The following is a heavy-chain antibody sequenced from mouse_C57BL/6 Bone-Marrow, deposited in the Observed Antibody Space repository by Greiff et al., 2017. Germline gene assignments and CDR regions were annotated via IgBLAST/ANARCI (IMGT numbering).Heavy chain of an antibody. CDR3: ARETGFPTMDY. Sequence: EVKLVESGGGLVKPGGSLKLSCAASGFTFSSYAMSWVRQTPEKRLEWVATISDGGSYTYYPDNVKGRFTISRDNAKNNLYLQMSHLKSEDTAMYYCARETGFPTMDYWGQGTSVTVSS. J-gene: IGHJ4*01. CDR1: GFTFSSYA. CDR2: ISDGGSYT. D-gene: IGHD4-1*01. V-gene: IGHV5-4*01.